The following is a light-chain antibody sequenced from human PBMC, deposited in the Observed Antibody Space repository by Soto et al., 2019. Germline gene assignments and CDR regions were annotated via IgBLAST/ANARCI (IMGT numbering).Light chain of an antibody. CDR3: SSYTSSSTYV. V-gene: IGLV2-14*01. Sequence: QSVLTQPRSVSGSPGQSVTISCTGTSSDVGGYNYVSWYQQHPGKAPKLMIYEVSNRPSGVSNRFSGSKSGNTASLTISGLQAEDEADYYCSSYTSSSTYVFGTGTKLTVL. CDR1: SSDVGGYNY. CDR2: EVS. J-gene: IGLJ1*01.